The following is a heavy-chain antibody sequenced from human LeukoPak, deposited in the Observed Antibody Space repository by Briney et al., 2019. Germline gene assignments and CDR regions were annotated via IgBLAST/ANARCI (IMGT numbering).Heavy chain of an antibody. CDR1: GYTLTELS. CDR3: ARAFYYDSSGYYYFDY. Sequence: ASVKVSCKVSGYTLTELSMHWVRQAPGKGLEWMGGFDPEDGETIYAQKFQGRVTMTEDTSTDTAYMELSSLRSGDTAVYYCARAFYYDSSGYYYFDYWGQGTLVTVSS. V-gene: IGHV1-24*01. D-gene: IGHD3-22*01. J-gene: IGHJ4*02. CDR2: FDPEDGET.